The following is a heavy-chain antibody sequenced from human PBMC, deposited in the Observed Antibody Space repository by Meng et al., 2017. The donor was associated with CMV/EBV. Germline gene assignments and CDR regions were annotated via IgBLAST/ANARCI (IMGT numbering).Heavy chain of an antibody. V-gene: IGHV2-70D*14. CDR2: IDWDDDK. Sequence: SGPTLVKPTQTLTLTCTFSGFSLSTSGMRVSWIRQPPGKALEWIARIDWDDDKFYSTSLKTRLPTSKDTSKSQVVLTMTNMDPVDTATYYCARAHTDYYYGMDVWGKGTTVTVSS. CDR3: ARAHTDYYYGMDV. CDR1: GFSLSTSGMR. D-gene: IGHD4-17*01. J-gene: IGHJ6*04.